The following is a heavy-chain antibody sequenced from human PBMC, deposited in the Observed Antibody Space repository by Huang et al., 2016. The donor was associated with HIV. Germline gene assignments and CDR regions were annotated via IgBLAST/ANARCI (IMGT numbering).Heavy chain of an antibody. D-gene: IGHD5-18*01. CDR2: INHSGST. J-gene: IGHJ4*02. V-gene: IGHV4-34*01. CDR1: GGSFSGYY. Sequence: QVQLQQWGAGLLKPSETLSLTCAVYGGSFSGYYWSWIRQPPGRGLEWIGEINHSGSTNYNPSLKSRVTISVDTSKNQFSLKLSAVTAADTAVYYCARGTAMVDYWGQGTLVTVSS. CDR3: ARGTAMVDY.